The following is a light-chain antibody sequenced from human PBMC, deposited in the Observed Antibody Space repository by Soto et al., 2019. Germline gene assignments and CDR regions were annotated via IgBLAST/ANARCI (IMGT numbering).Light chain of an antibody. CDR3: SSFTLSTYV. CDR1: SRDVGGYNY. CDR2: DVT. V-gene: IGLV2-14*01. J-gene: IGLJ1*01. Sequence: QSVLTQPASVSGSPGQSITISCTGTSRDVGGYNYVSWYQHYPDKAPKLIIYDVTSRPSGVSDRFSGSKSGNTASLTISGLQPEEEAHYYCSSFTLSTYVFGSGTKVTVL.